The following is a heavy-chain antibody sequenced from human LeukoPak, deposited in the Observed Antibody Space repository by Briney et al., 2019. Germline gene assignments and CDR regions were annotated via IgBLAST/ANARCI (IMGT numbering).Heavy chain of an antibody. V-gene: IGHV4-34*01. Sequence: SETLSLTCAVYGGSFSGYYWNWIRQPPGKGLEWIGEINHSGSTNYNPSLKSRVTISVDTSKNQFSLKLSSVTAADTAVYYCASVQYDILTGYGPNFDYWGQGTLVTVSS. CDR3: ASVQYDILTGYGPNFDY. CDR1: GGSFSGYY. CDR2: INHSGST. J-gene: IGHJ4*02. D-gene: IGHD3-9*01.